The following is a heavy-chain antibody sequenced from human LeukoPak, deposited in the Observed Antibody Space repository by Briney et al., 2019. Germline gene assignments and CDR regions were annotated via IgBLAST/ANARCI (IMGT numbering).Heavy chain of an antibody. D-gene: IGHD5-18*01. CDR3: ARSSGGGYSYGFFDY. Sequence: GESLKISCKGSGYSFISYWIGWVRQMPRKGLEWMGIIYPGDSDTRYSPSFQGQVTISADKSISTAYLQWSSLKASDTAMYYCARSSGGGYSYGFFDYWGQGTLVTVSS. CDR1: GYSFISYW. V-gene: IGHV5-51*01. J-gene: IGHJ4*02. CDR2: IYPGDSDT.